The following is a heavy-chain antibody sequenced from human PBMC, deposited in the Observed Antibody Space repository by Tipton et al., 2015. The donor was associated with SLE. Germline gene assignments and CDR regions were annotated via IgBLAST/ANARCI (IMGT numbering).Heavy chain of an antibody. CDR1: NDSLSSGGYY. J-gene: IGHJ5*02. CDR2: IYYNGRT. V-gene: IGHV4-31*03. CDR3: ARDSSGGYNWFDP. D-gene: IGHD3-22*01. Sequence: LRLSCTVSNDSLSSGGYYWSWIRQHPGKGLEWLGYIYYNGRTYYNPSLKSRLTIFLDTSKSQFSLRVSSVTAADTAVYYCARDSSGGYNWFDPWGQGTLVTVSS.